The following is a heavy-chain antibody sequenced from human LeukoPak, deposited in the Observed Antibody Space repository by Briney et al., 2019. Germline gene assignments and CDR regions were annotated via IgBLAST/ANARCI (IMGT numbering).Heavy chain of an antibody. CDR3: ATSAYLDH. Sequence: PGGSLRLSCAASGFTFDDYGMNWVRQVPGKGLEWVSGMNWNGNDIGYADSVKGRFTISRDNAKNFLYLQMNSLRVEDMALYYCATSAYLDHWGQGTLVTVSS. D-gene: IGHD3-16*01. CDR2: MNWNGNDI. V-gene: IGHV3-20*04. J-gene: IGHJ4*02. CDR1: GFTFDDYG.